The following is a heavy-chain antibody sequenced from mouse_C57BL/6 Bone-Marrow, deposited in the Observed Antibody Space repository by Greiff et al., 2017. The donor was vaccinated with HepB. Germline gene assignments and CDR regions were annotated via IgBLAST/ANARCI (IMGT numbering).Heavy chain of an antibody. CDR1: GFTFSSYA. Sequence: DVQLVESGGGLVKPGGSLKLSCAASGFTFSSYAMSWVRQTPEKRLEWVATISDGGSYTYYPDNVKGRFTISRDNAKNNLYLQMSHLKSEDTAMYYCAREPAPTIVTTGFAYWGQGTLVTVSA. V-gene: IGHV5-4*01. J-gene: IGHJ3*01. CDR2: ISDGGSYT. D-gene: IGHD2-5*01. CDR3: AREPAPTIVTTGFAY.